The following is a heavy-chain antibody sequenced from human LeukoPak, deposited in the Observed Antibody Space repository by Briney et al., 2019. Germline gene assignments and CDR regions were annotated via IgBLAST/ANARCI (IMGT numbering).Heavy chain of an antibody. J-gene: IGHJ4*02. V-gene: IGHV1-69*04. Sequence: SVKVSCKASGGTFSSYAISWVRQAPGQGLEWMGRIIPILGIANYAQKFQGRVTITADKSTSTAYMELSSLRSEDTAVYYCARDVLGGLALEGYWGQGTLVTVSS. D-gene: IGHD3-10*01. CDR1: GGTFSSYA. CDR2: IIPILGIA. CDR3: ARDVLGGLALEGY.